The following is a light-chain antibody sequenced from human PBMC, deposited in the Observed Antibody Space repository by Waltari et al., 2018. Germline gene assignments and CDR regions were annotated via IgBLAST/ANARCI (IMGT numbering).Light chain of an antibody. CDR3: TSYTSSNTWV. J-gene: IGLJ3*02. Sequence: SALTQPASVSESPGQSITHSSPRTSSDIGAYNYVFCYQQHPGKAPKVLISDVTNRPSGVSNRFPGSKSGNTASLTISGLQAEDEADYYCTSYTSSNTWVFGGGTKLTVL. CDR1: SSDIGAYNY. CDR2: DVT. V-gene: IGLV2-14*03.